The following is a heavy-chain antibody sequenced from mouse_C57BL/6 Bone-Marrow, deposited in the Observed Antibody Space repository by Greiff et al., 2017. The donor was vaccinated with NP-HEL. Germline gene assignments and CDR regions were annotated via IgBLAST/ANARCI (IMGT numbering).Heavy chain of an antibody. J-gene: IGHJ4*01. D-gene: IGHD2-3*01. V-gene: IGHV1-78*01. CDR3: ARNDKGDAMDY. CDR1: GYTFTDHT. CDR2: IYPRDGST. Sequence: QVQLQQSYAELVKPGASVKISCKVSGYTFTDHTIHWMKQRPEQGLEWIGYIYPRDGSTKYNEKFKGKATLTADKSSSTAYMQLSSLTSEDTAVYYCARNDKGDAMDYWGQGTSVTVSS.